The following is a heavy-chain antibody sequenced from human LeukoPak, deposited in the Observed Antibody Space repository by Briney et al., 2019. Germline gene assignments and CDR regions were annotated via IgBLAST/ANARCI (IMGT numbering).Heavy chain of an antibody. Sequence: GGSLRLSCAASGFTFSSYSMNWVRQAPGKGLEWVSSISSSSSYIYYADSVKGRFTISRDDAKNSLYLQMNSLRAEDTAVYYCARSTDYYDSSGYYDFDHWGQGTLVTVSS. CDR2: ISSSSSYI. J-gene: IGHJ4*02. CDR1: GFTFSSYS. CDR3: ARSTDYYDSSGYYDFDH. V-gene: IGHV3-21*01. D-gene: IGHD3-22*01.